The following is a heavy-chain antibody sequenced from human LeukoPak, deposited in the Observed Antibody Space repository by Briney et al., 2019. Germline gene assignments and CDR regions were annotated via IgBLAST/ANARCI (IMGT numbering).Heavy chain of an antibody. V-gene: IGHV4-39*01. CDR2: IYYSGST. Sequence: SETLSLTCTVSGGSISSSSYYWGWIRQPPGKGLEWIGSIYYSGSTYYNPSLKSRVTVSVDTFKNQFSLRLRSVTAADTAVYYCARYYYGSGTYYHYYFDSWGQGTLVTVSS. CDR1: GGSISSSSYY. D-gene: IGHD3-10*01. J-gene: IGHJ4*02. CDR3: ARYYYGSGTYYHYYFDS.